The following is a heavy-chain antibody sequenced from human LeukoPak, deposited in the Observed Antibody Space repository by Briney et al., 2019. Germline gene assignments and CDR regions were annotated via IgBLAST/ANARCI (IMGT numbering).Heavy chain of an antibody. CDR2: IYSGGST. CDR1: RFTFSSYS. J-gene: IGHJ4*02. Sequence: GGSLRLSWAASRFTFSSYSVNWVRQAPGEGLEWVSVIYSGGSTYYADSVKGRFTISRDNSKNTLYLQMNSLRAEDTAVYYCARDATGRHDYWGQGTLVTVSS. V-gene: IGHV3-66*01. CDR3: ARDATGRHDY. D-gene: IGHD1-1*01.